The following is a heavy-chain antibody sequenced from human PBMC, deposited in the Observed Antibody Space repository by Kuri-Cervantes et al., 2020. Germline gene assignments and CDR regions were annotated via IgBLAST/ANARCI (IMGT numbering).Heavy chain of an antibody. CDR1: GYSISSGYY. Sequence: SETLSLTCAVSGYSISSGYYWGWIRQPPGKGLEWIGSIYHSGSTYYNPSLKSRVTISVDTSKNQFSLKLSSVTAADTAVYYCARAGVNTPAAKGPFDPWSQGTLVTVSS. J-gene: IGHJ5*02. CDR3: ARAGVNTPAAKGPFDP. D-gene: IGHD2-15*01. V-gene: IGHV4-38-2*01. CDR2: IYHSGST.